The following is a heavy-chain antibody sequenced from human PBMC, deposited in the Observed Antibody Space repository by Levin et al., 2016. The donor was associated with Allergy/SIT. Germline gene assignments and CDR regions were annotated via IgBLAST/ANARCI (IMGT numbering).Heavy chain of an antibody. Sequence: WIRQPPGKGLEWVANIKQDGSEKYYVDSVKGRFTISRDNAKNALYVQMNSLRAEDTAVYYCARGRVADTESTFDYWGQGTLVTVSS. V-gene: IGHV3-7*04. J-gene: IGHJ4*02. D-gene: IGHD2-15*01. CDR2: IKQDGSEK. CDR3: ARGRVADTESTFDY.